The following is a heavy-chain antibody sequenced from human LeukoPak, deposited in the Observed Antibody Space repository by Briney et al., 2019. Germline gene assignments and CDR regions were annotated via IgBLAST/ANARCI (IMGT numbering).Heavy chain of an antibody. CDR1: GYTFTGYY. D-gene: IGHD4-17*01. J-gene: IGHJ4*02. V-gene: IGHV1-2*02. CDR2: INPNSGGT. Sequence: ASVKVSCKASGYTFTGYYMHWVRQAPGQGLEWMGWINPNSGGTYYAQKFQGRVTMTSDTSISTAYMELSRLRSDNTAVYYCAGAYGDSDGYYFDYWGQGTLVTVSS. CDR3: AGAYGDSDGYYFDY.